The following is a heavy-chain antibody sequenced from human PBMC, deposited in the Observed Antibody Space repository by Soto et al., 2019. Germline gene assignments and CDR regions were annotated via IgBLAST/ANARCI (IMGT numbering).Heavy chain of an antibody. J-gene: IGHJ6*02. CDR1: GGTFSSYA. CDR2: IIPIFDTA. V-gene: IGHV1-69*13. Sequence: SVKVSCKASGGTFSSYAISWVRQAPGQGLEWMGGIIPIFDTANYAQKFQGRVTITADESTSTAYMELSSLRSEDTAVYYCARHDCISSSYYYYYYYGMDVWGQGTTVTVSS. D-gene: IGHD2-2*01. CDR3: ARHDCISSSYYYYYYYGMDV.